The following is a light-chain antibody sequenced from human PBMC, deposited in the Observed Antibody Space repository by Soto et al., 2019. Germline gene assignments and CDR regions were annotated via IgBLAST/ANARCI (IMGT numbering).Light chain of an antibody. CDR3: QQRRRWPRGT. Sequence: VLTQSPATLSLSPGETATLSCRASQNVCNNLAWYQQKSGQAPRLLIYAASNRATGVPARFSGGMSGTEFTLTISSLGPEAVASDFCQQRRRWPRGTFGRGTKVEMK. CDR2: AAS. V-gene: IGKV3-11*01. CDR1: QNVCNN. J-gene: IGKJ2*02.